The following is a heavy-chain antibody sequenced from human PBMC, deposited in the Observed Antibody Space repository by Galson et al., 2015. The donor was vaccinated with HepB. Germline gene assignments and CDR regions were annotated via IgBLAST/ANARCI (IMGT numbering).Heavy chain of an antibody. J-gene: IGHJ6*02. CDR3: ARHQAGYSYGLGCVDV. Sequence: CTVSGGSISSGGYYWSWIRQPPGKGLEWIGYIYYSGSTNYNPSLKSRVTISVDTSKNQFSLKLSSVTAADTAVYYCARHQAGYSYGLGCVDVWGQGTTVTVSS. CDR1: GGSISSGGYY. CDR2: IYYSGST. V-gene: IGHV4-61*08. D-gene: IGHD5-18*01.